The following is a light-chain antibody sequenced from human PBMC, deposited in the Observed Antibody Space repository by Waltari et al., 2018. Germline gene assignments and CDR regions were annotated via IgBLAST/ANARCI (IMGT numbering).Light chain of an antibody. CDR1: QSVTSNK. CDR2: ATS. J-gene: IGKJ2*03. CDR3: QQYYTAPYS. V-gene: IGKV3-20*01. Sequence: EIVLTQSPGTLSLSPGERATLSCRASQSVTSNKLAWYQQKPGQAPSLLISATSTRATGIPDRFSGSGSGTDFTLTISSLQAEDVAVYYCQQYYTAPYSFGQGTKLEIK.